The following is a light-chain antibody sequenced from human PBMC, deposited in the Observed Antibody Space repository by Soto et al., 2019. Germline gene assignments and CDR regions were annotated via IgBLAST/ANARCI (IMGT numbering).Light chain of an antibody. V-gene: IGLV3-21*02. CDR1: DNGSKP. Sequence: SYELTQPPSVSGAPGQTARITCGGSDNGSKPVHWYQQKPGQAPVLVVFDNSDRASGIPERLSGSNSGNTATLTISRVEAGDEDDSYCQVWYSSSDRLVVFGGGTKLTVL. J-gene: IGLJ2*01. CDR2: DNS. CDR3: QVWYSSSDRLVV.